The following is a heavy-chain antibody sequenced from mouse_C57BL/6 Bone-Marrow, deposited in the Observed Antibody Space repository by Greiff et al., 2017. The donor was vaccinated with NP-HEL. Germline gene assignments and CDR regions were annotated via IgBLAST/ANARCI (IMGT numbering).Heavy chain of an antibody. CDR1: GYTFTSYW. CDR2: IYPGNSDT. D-gene: IGHD4-1*01. Sequence: VQLQQSGTVLARPGASVKMSCKTSGYTFTSYWMHWVKQRPGQGLEWIGAIYPGNSDTSYNQKFKGKAKLTAVTSASTAYMELSSLTNEDSAVYYCTRGTALGGWYFDVWGTGTTVTVSS. CDR3: TRGTALGGWYFDV. J-gene: IGHJ1*03. V-gene: IGHV1-5*01.